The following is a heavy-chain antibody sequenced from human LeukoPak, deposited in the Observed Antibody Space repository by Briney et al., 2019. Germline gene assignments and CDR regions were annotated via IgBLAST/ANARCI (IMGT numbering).Heavy chain of an antibody. D-gene: IGHD2-2*01. CDR2: TVVGSGNT. CDR3: AAGPPLAATPFDY. Sequence: SVKVSCKASGFTFTSSAMQWVRQARGQRLEWIGWTVVGSGNTNYAQKFQGRVTITRDMSTSTVYMELSSLRSEDTAVYYCAAGPPLAATPFDYWGQGTLVTVSS. CDR1: GFTFTSSA. J-gene: IGHJ4*02. V-gene: IGHV1-58*02.